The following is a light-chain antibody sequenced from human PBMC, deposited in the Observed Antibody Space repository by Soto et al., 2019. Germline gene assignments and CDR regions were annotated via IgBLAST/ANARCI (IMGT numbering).Light chain of an antibody. J-gene: IGLJ1*01. V-gene: IGLV2-14*01. CDR3: SSYTSSSTRG. CDR1: SSDVGGYNY. CDR2: DVS. Sequence: QAVVTQPASVSGSPGQSITISCTGTSSDVGGYNYVSWYQQHPGKAPKLMIYDVSNRPSGVSNRFSGSKSGNTASLTRSGRQAEDEADYYCSSYTSSSTRGFGTGTKVTVL.